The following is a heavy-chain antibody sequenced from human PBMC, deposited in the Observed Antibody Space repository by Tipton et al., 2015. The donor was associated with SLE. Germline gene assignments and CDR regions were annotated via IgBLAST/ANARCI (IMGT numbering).Heavy chain of an antibody. J-gene: IGHJ4*02. CDR2: INHSGST. D-gene: IGHD6-6*01. Sequence: TLSLTCAVYGGSFSGYYWGWIRQPPGKGLEWIGEINHSGSTNYNPSLKSRVTISVDTSKNQFSLKLSSVTAADTAVYYCARRTRIAARSPFDYWGQGTLVTVSS. CDR3: ARRTRIAARSPFDY. V-gene: IGHV4-34*01. CDR1: GGSFSGYY.